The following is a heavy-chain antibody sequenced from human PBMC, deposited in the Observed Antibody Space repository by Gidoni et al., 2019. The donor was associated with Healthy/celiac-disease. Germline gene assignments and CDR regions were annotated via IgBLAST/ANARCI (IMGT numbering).Heavy chain of an antibody. Sequence: DVQLVQSGAEANKLGECLKISCKGSGYSFPSYWLGWVRQMPGKGLEWMGIIYPGDSDTRYSPSFQGQVTISADKSISTAYLQWSSLKAWDTAMYYCARQKGIGSTSWHHVYYYGMDVWGQGTTVTVSS. V-gene: IGHV5-51*01. CDR3: ARQKGIGSTSWHHVYYYGMDV. CDR1: GYSFPSYW. D-gene: IGHD2-2*01. CDR2: IYPGDSDT. J-gene: IGHJ6*02.